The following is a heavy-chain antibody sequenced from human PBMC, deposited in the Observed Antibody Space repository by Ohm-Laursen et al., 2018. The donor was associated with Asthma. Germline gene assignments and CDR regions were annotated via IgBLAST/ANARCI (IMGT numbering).Heavy chain of an antibody. CDR1: GFTFTSSA. V-gene: IGHV1-58*01. J-gene: IGHJ6*02. Sequence: GSSVKVSCKTSGFTFTSSAVQWVRQARGQRLEWIGWIVVGSGNTNYAQKFQERVTITRDMSTSTAYMELSSLRSEDTAVYYCAAPRPHAYCGGDCYLRGYYYYGMDVWGQGTTVTVSS. CDR2: IVVGSGNT. D-gene: IGHD2-21*01. CDR3: AAPRPHAYCGGDCYLRGYYYYGMDV.